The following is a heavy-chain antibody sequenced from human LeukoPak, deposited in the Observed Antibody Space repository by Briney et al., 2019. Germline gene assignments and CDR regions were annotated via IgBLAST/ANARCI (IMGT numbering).Heavy chain of an antibody. D-gene: IGHD3-9*01. CDR1: GFTFSSYG. CDR2: ISYDGSNK. J-gene: IGHJ4*02. V-gene: IGHV3-30*18. CDR3: AKVQRPGLRYFDCYFDY. Sequence: PGGSLRLSCAASGFTFSSYGMHWVRQAPGKGLEWVAVISYDGSNKYYADSVKGRFTISRDNSKNTLYLQMNSLRGEDTAVYYCAKVQRPGLRYFDCYFDYWGQGTLVTVSS.